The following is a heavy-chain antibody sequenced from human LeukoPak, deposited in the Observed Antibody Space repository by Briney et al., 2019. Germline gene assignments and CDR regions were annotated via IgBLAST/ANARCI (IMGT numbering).Heavy chain of an antibody. D-gene: IGHD1-26*01. CDR1: GYTFTGYY. V-gene: IGHV1-2*02. CDR3: ARGWVGGSYLYYYYMDV. Sequence: GASVKVSCKASGYTFTGYYMHWVRQAPGQGLEWMGWINPNSGNTHYAQKFQDRVTMTRDTSISTAYMELNSLRSDDTAVYYCARGWVGGSYLYYYYMDVWGKGTTVTVSS. J-gene: IGHJ6*03. CDR2: INPNSGNT.